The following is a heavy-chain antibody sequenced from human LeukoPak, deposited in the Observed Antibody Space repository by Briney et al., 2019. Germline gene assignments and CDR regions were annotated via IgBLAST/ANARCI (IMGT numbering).Heavy chain of an antibody. Sequence: GGSPRLSCAASGFTFSSYGMHWVRQAPGKGLEWVAFIRYDGSNKYHADSVKGRFTISRDNAKNTLYLQMNSLRAEDTAVYYCARAPSVGATGYYYYMDVWGKGTTVTVSS. CDR3: ARAPSVGATGYYYYMDV. CDR1: GFTFSSYG. D-gene: IGHD1-26*01. CDR2: IRYDGSNK. J-gene: IGHJ6*03. V-gene: IGHV3-30*02.